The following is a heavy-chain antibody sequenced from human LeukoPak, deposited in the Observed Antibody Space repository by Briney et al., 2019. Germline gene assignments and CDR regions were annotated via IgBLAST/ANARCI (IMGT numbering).Heavy chain of an antibody. CDR1: GGSISSYY. D-gene: IGHD6-13*01. CDR2: IYYSGST. J-gene: IGHJ5*02. Sequence: PSETLSLTCTVSGGSISSYYWSWIRQPPGKGLEWIGYIYYSGSTYYNPSLKSRVTISVDTSKNQFSLKLSSVTAADTAVYYCARPAAADPNWFDPWGQGALVTVSS. V-gene: IGHV4-59*04. CDR3: ARPAAADPNWFDP.